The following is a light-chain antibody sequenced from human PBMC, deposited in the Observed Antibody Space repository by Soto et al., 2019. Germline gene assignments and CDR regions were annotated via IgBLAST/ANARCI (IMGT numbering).Light chain of an antibody. Sequence: EIVVTQSPATLSVSPGERATLSCRVSQSVNGHLAWYQQRPGQALRLLIYGTSTRATDVPLRFSGGGSGTEFTLTISSLQSEDFAVYFCHQYFDWPRGTFGQGTKLEI. CDR3: HQYFDWPRGT. V-gene: IGKV3-15*01. CDR1: QSVNGH. CDR2: GTS. J-gene: IGKJ1*01.